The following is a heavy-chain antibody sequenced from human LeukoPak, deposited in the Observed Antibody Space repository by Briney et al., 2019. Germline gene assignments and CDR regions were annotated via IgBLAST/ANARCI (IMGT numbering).Heavy chain of an antibody. CDR2: INQSGST. CDR3: ARGFACTSASCPLPFDS. J-gene: IGHJ4*02. V-gene: IGHV4-34*01. D-gene: IGHD2-2*01. CDR1: GFTFSTYA. Sequence: GSLRLSCAASGFTFSTYAMSWIRQPPGKGLEWIGEINQSGSTNYNPSLKSRVVMSAETSKNQFSLRLTSVTAADTAVYYCARGFACTSASCPLPFDSWGQGTLVTVSS.